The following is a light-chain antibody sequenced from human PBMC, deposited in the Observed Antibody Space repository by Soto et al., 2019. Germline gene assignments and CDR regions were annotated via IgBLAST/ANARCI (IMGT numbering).Light chain of an antibody. CDR1: SSDVGGYNY. CDR3: SSYAGSNNFV. Sequence: QSVLTQPPSASGSPGQSVTISCTGTSSDVGGYNYVSWYQQHPGKAPKLMIYEVSKRPSGVPDRFSGSESGNTASLTVSGLQAEDEADYYCSSYAGSNNFVFGTGTKVT. V-gene: IGLV2-8*01. J-gene: IGLJ1*01. CDR2: EVS.